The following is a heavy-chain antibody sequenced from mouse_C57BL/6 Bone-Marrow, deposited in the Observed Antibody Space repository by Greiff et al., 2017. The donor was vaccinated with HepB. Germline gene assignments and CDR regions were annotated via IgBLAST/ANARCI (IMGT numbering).Heavy chain of an antibody. CDR2: INPNNGGT. V-gene: IGHV1-26*01. CDR1: GYTFTDYY. D-gene: IGHD1-1*01. J-gene: IGHJ1*03. CDR3: AGFITTVVARLYWYFDV. Sequence: VQLQQSGPELVKPGASVKISCKASGYTFTDYYMNWVKQSHGKSLEWIGDINPNNGGTSYNQKFKGKATLTVDKSSSTAYMELRSLTSEDSAVYYCAGFITTVVARLYWYFDVWGTGTTVTVSS.